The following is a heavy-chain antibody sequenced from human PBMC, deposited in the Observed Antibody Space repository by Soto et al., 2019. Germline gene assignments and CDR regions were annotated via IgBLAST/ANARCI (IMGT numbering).Heavy chain of an antibody. CDR1: GLPFSTYS. J-gene: IGHJ4*02. CDR3: ASAPGLYYFDD. V-gene: IGHV3-21*01. Sequence: GGSLRLSCAASGLPFSTYSMTWVRQAPGKGLEWVSAISGASAHIYYAGAVKGRFTISRDNARNSVYLQLNSLRAEDTAIYYCASAPGLYYFDDWGQGRPVTVSS. CDR2: ISGASAHI.